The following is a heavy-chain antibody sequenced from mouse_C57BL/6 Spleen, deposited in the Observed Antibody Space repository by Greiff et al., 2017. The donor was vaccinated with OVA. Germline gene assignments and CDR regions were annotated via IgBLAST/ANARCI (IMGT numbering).Heavy chain of an antibody. CDR3: SRKGARYYDFDEGFAY. CDR2: IYPGSGST. D-gene: IGHD2-4*01. Sequence: QVQLQQPGAELVKPGASVKMSCKASGYTFTSYWITWVKQRPGQGLEWIGDIYPGSGSTNYDEKFKSKATLTVDTSSSTAYMQLSSLTSEDSAVYFCSRKGARYYDFDEGFAYWGQGTLVTVSA. J-gene: IGHJ3*01. V-gene: IGHV1-55*01. CDR1: GYTFTSYW.